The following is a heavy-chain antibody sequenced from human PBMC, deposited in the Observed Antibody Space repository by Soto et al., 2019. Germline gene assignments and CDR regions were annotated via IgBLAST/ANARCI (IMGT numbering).Heavy chain of an antibody. CDR1: GGSISSSSYY. J-gene: IGHJ4*02. CDR3: ARAHDFWGGRQQPIDS. D-gene: IGHD3-3*01. V-gene: IGHV4-39*01. Sequence: SETLSLTCTVFGGSISSSSYYWGWIRQPPGKGLEWIGSIYYSGSTYYNPSLKSRVTISVDTSKNQFSLKLSSVTAADTAVYYCARAHDFWGGRQQPIDSWGQGTLVTVSS. CDR2: IYYSGST.